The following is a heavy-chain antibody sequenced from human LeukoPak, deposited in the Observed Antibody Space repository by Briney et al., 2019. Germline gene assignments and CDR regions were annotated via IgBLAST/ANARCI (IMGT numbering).Heavy chain of an antibody. CDR3: ATSGLSRFGF. CDR1: GFTVSSNY. J-gene: IGHJ4*02. V-gene: IGHV3-53*01. CDR2: IYNGGST. Sequence: GGSLRLSCAASGFTVSSNYMSWVRQAPGKGLEWVSIIYNGGSTYYADSVKGRFTISRDNSKNTLYLQMNSLRAGDTAVYYCATSGLSRFGFWGQGTLATVSS. D-gene: IGHD2/OR15-2a*01.